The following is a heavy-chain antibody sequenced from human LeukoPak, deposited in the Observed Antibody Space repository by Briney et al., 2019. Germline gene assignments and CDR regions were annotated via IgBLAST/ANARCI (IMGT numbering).Heavy chain of an antibody. D-gene: IGHD5-18*01. J-gene: IGHJ6*03. Sequence: GGSLRLSCAASGFTFSSYGMHWVRQAPGKGLEWVAFIRLDGSNNYYADSVKGRFTISRDNSKNTLYLQMNSLRAEDTAVYYCAKNLDGYSARGEYYMDVWGKGTTVTVSS. CDR2: IRLDGSNN. CDR1: GFTFSSYG. CDR3: AKNLDGYSARGEYYMDV. V-gene: IGHV3-30*02.